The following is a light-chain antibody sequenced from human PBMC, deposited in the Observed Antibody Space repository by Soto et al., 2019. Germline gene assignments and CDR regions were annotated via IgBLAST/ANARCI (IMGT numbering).Light chain of an antibody. J-gene: IGKJ2*01. CDR2: AAS. CDR3: QQYYSTMYT. CDR1: QSVSSN. V-gene: IGKV3-15*01. Sequence: EITMTQSPANLSVSPGERATLSCRASQSVSSNLAWYQQKPGQAPRLLIYAASARAAGVPARFSGSGSGTEFTLSISSLQSEDFAVYFCQQYYSTMYTFGQGTKLEIK.